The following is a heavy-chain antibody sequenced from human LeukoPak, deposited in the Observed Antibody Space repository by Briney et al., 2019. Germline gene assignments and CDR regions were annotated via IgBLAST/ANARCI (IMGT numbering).Heavy chain of an antibody. D-gene: IGHD3-22*01. J-gene: IGHJ3*02. CDR3: AAVGVYDSSGYYDAFDI. Sequence: SETLSLTCTVPGGSISSGDYYWSWIRQPPGKGLEWIGYIYYSGSTYYNPSLKSRVTISVDTSKNQFSLKLSSVTAADTAVYYCAAVGVYDSSGYYDAFDIWGQGTMVTVSS. CDR1: GGSISSGDYY. V-gene: IGHV4-30-4*01. CDR2: IYYSGST.